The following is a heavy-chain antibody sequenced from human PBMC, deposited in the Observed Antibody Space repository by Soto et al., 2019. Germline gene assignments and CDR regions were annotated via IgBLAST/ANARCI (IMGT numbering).Heavy chain of an antibody. J-gene: IGHJ6*02. CDR3: ARHHGSPGSYFGMDV. Sequence: GEPLKISCKGSGYSFTSYWINWVRQMPGKGLEWMGIIYPGDSDTRYSPSFQGQVTISADKSINTAYLQWRGLKASDTAVYYCARHHGSPGSYFGMDVWGQGTTVTVSS. D-gene: IGHD6-13*01. CDR1: GYSFTSYW. CDR2: IYPGDSDT. V-gene: IGHV5-51*01.